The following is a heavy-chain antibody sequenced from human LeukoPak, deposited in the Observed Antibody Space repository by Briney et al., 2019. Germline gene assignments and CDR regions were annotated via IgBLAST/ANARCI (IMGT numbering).Heavy chain of an antibody. Sequence: ASVKVSCKASGYTFTSYAMNWVRQAPGQGLEWMGWINTNTGNPTYAQGFTGRFVFSLDASVSTAYLQISSLKAEDTAVYYRASSSGWSLYYYYGMDVWGQGTTVTVSS. CDR2: INTNTGNP. V-gene: IGHV7-4-1*02. CDR3: ASSSGWSLYYYYGMDV. CDR1: GYTFTSYA. J-gene: IGHJ6*02. D-gene: IGHD6-19*01.